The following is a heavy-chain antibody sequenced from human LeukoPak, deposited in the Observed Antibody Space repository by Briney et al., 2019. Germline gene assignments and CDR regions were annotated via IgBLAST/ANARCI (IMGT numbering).Heavy chain of an antibody. CDR3: ARDSIAAAGTRYYYYGMDV. J-gene: IGHJ6*02. Sequence: SETLSLTCAVSGGSISSSNWWSWVRQPPGKGLEWIGEIYHSGSTNYNPSLKSRVTISVDTSKNQFSLKLSSVTAADTAVYYCARDSIAAAGTRYYYYGMDVWGQGTTVTVSS. CDR2: IYHSGST. CDR1: GGSISSSNW. V-gene: IGHV4-4*02. D-gene: IGHD6-13*01.